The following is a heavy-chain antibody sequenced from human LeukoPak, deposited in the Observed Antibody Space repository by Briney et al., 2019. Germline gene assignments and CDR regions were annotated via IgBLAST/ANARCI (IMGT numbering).Heavy chain of an antibody. J-gene: IGHJ4*02. CDR3: ARDVRVGAMVGYYFDY. CDR2: ISSSSSTI. Sequence: PGGSLRLSCAASGFTFSSYSMNWVRQAPGKGLEWVSYISSSSSTIYYADSVKGRFTISRDNSKNTLYLQMNSLRAEDTAVYYCARDVRVGAMVGYYFDYWGQGTLVTVSS. V-gene: IGHV3-48*01. CDR1: GFTFSSYS. D-gene: IGHD1-26*01.